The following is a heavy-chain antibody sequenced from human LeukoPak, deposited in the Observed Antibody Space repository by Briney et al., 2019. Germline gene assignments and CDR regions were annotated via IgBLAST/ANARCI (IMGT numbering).Heavy chain of an antibody. CDR1: GFTFSNAW. CDR3: TTDLASSSWYGRFDP. Sequence: GGSLRLSCAASGFTFSNAWMSWVRQAPGKGLEWVGRIKSKTDGGTTDYAAPVNGRFTISRDDSKSTLYLQMNSLKTEDTAVYYCTTDLASSSWYGRFDPWGQGTLVTVSP. D-gene: IGHD6-13*01. CDR2: IKSKTDGGTT. V-gene: IGHV3-15*01. J-gene: IGHJ5*02.